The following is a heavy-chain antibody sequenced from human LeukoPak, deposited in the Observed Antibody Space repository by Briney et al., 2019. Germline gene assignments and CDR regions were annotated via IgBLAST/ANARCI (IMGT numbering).Heavy chain of an antibody. CDR2: ISSSSSTI. J-gene: IGHJ3*02. CDR1: GFTFSSYS. V-gene: IGHV3-48*01. CDR3: ARAITVDAFDI. Sequence: GGSLRLSCAASGFTFSSYSTNWVRQAPGKGLEWVSYISSSSSTIYYADSVKGRFTISRDNAKNSLYLQMNSLRAEDTAVYYCARAITVDAFDIWGQGTMVTVSS. D-gene: IGHD5-24*01.